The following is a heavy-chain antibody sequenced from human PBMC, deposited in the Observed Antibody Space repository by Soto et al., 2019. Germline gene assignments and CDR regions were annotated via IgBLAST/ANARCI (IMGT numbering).Heavy chain of an antibody. J-gene: IGHJ4*02. D-gene: IGHD3-10*02. CDR3: ASYVRGPTFYFDN. CDR1: GVRFSTYA. CDR2: ISDNGDST. Sequence: AGGSLRLSCAASGVRFSTYAMSWVRQAPGKGLEWVSVISDNGDSTYYADSVKGRFTISRDSSKNTLYLRMNSLRAEDTAVYYSASYVRGPTFYFDNWGQGTLVTVSS. V-gene: IGHV3-23*01.